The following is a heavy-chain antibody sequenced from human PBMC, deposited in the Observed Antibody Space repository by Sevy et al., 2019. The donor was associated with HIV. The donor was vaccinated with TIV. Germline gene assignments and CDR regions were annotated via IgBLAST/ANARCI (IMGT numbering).Heavy chain of an antibody. Sequence: GSLRLSCAASGSAFYEYSMSWIRQAPGKGLEWVATLSFGCGKINYADSVKGRFTISRDNSKNSFYLQMDNLRVEDTALYYCAREGCSRPHDYWGQGTRVTVSS. CDR3: AREGCSRPHDY. D-gene: IGHD2-8*01. V-gene: IGHV3-23*01. J-gene: IGHJ4*02. CDR2: LSFGCGKI. CDR1: GSAFYEYS.